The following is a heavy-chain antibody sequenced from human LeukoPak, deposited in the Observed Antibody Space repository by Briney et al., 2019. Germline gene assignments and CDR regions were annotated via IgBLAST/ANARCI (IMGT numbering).Heavy chain of an antibody. CDR2: LSDSGGGT. CDR3: ATDRPYITSWYGCSTP. CDR1: GFSLSSYG. D-gene: IGHD3-10*01. J-gene: IGHJ5*02. V-gene: IGHV3-23*01. Sequence: GGSLRLSCAASGFSLSSYGMTWVRQAPGKGLEWVSTLSDSGGGTYYADSVKGRFTISRDNSRNTLYLQMHSLRVEDTAVYYCATDRPYITSWYGCSTPWGQGTLVTVSS.